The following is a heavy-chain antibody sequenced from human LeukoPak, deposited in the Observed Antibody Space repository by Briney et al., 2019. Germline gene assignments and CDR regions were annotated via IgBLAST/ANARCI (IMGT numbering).Heavy chain of an antibody. CDR2: ISYDGSNK. V-gene: IGHV3-30*18. J-gene: IGHJ4*02. CDR3: AKGGSYYDSSGYYYY. Sequence: SGGSLRLSCAASGFTFSSYGMHWVRQAPGKGLEWVAVISYDGSNKYYADSVKGRFTISRDNAKNSLYLQMNSLRAEDTALYYCAKGGSYYDSSGYYYYWGQGTLVTVSS. CDR1: GFTFSSYG. D-gene: IGHD3-22*01.